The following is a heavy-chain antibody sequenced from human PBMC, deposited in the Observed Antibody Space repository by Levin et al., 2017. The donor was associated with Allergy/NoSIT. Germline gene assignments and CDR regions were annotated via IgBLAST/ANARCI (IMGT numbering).Heavy chain of an antibody. J-gene: IGHJ6*02. CDR1: GFTFSSYS. CDR3: ASPIGYCSGGSCYSIYYYYGMDV. V-gene: IGHV3-48*04. CDR2: ISNSGSTT. Sequence: GGSLRLSCAASGFTFSSYSMNWVRQAPGEGLEWVSYISNSGSTTYYADSVKGRFTISRDNAKNSLYLQMNSLRAEDTAVCYCASPIGYCSGGSCYSIYYYYGMDVWGQGTTVTVSS. D-gene: IGHD2-15*01.